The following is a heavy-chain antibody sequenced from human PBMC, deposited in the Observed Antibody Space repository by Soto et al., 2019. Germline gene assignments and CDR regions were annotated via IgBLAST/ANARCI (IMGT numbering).Heavy chain of an antibody. CDR1: GYTFTGYY. Sequence: ASVKVSCKASGYTFTGYYMHWVRQAPGQGLEWMGWINPNSGGTNYAQKFQGRVTMTRDTSISTAYMELSRLRSDDTAVYYCARVAGDSSGYLYYYYGMDVWGQGTTVTVSS. CDR2: INPNSGGT. D-gene: IGHD3-22*01. J-gene: IGHJ6*02. CDR3: ARVAGDSSGYLYYYYGMDV. V-gene: IGHV1-2*02.